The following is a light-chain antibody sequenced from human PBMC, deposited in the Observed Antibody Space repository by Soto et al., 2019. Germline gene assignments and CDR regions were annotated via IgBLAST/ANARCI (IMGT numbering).Light chain of an antibody. CDR1: QSISSW. CDR2: SAS. Sequence: DNQMTQSPSTLSASVGDRVTITCRASQSISSWLAWYQQKPGKAPKLLVYSASTLQSGVPSRFSGSGSGPDFTLTISSLQPEDSATYFCQQLNSYPQTFGQGTRLEI. V-gene: IGKV1-5*01. J-gene: IGKJ5*01. CDR3: QQLNSYPQT.